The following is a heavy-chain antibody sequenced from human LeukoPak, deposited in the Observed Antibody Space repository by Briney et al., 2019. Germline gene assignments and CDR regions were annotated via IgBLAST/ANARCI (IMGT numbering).Heavy chain of an antibody. J-gene: IGHJ2*01. CDR1: GFTFSRYG. V-gene: IGHV3-30*03. Sequence: GRSLRLSCAASGFTFSRYGTHWVRQAPGKGLEWVAVISYDGSKKDYADSVKGRFTISRDNAKNSLYLHMNSLRAEDTAVYYCAREDKWYFDLWGRGTLVTVSS. CDR2: ISYDGSKK. CDR3: AREDKWYFDL.